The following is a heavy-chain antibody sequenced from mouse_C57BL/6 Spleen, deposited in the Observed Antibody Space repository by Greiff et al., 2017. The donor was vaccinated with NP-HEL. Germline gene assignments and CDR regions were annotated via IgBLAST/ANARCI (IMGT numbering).Heavy chain of an antibody. V-gene: IGHV1-50*01. D-gene: IGHD3-2*02. Sequence: QVQLQQPGAELVKPGASVTLSCKASGYTFTSYWMQWVKQRPGQGLEWIGEIDPSDSYTNYNQKFKGKATLTVDTSSSTAYMQPSSLTAEDSAVNYCARKPPQAYFDYWGKGTTLTVSA. CDR1: GYTFTSYW. CDR2: IDPSDSYT. CDR3: ARKPPQAYFDY. J-gene: IGHJ2*01.